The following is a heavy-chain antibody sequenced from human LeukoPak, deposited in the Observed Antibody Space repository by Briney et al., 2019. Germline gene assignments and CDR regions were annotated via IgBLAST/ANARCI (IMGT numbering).Heavy chain of an antibody. D-gene: IGHD2-21*02. J-gene: IGHJ4*02. CDR1: GGSISSYY. V-gene: IGHV4-4*07. Sequence: SETLSLTCTVSGGSISSYYWSWIRQPAGKGLEWIGRVYTFGSTNYNPSLKSRVTMSVDTSKNQFSLRLNSVTAADTAVYSCARGPVVTALGYFDYWGQGTLVTVSS. CDR2: VYTFGST. CDR3: ARGPVVTALGYFDY.